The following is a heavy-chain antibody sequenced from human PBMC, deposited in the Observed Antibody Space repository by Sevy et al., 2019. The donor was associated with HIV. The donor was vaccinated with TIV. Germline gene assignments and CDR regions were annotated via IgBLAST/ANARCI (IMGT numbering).Heavy chain of an antibody. CDR2: IIPILGTT. CDR1: GGTFSFYG. CDR3: AGGGPDDILTHYGLDV. V-gene: IGHV1-69*13. J-gene: IGHJ6*02. Sequence: ASVKVSCKASGGTFSFYGVSWVRQAPGQGLEWMAGIIPILGTTRYAQKFQGRVTITADESTSIAYMELSSLRSEDQAVYYCAGGGPDDILTHYGLDVWGQGTTVTVSS. D-gene: IGHD3-9*01.